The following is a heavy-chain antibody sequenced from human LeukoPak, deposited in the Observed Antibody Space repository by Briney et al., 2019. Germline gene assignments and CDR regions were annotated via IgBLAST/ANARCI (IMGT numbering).Heavy chain of an antibody. J-gene: IGHJ6*03. V-gene: IGHV3-48*01. CDR3: ARGLYYIDV. Sequence: GGSLRLSCAASGFTFSSYSMNWVRQAPGKGLGWVSYISGRNGVIYYADSVKGRFTISRDNAKNSLYLQMNSLRVDDTAVYYCARGLYYIDVWGNGTTVTVSS. CDR2: ISGRNGVI. CDR1: GFTFSSYS.